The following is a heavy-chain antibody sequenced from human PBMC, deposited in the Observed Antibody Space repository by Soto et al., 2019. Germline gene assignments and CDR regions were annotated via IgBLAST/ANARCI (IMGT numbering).Heavy chain of an antibody. D-gene: IGHD2-15*01. CDR3: ARAVVVVAATRYDAFDI. J-gene: IGHJ3*02. Sequence: SETLSLTCAVYGGSFSGYYWSWIRQPPGKGLEWIGEINHSGSTNYNPSLKSRVTISVDTSKNQFSLKLSSVTAADTAVYYCARAVVVVAATRYDAFDIWGQGTMVTVSS. CDR1: GGSFSGYY. V-gene: IGHV4-34*01. CDR2: INHSGST.